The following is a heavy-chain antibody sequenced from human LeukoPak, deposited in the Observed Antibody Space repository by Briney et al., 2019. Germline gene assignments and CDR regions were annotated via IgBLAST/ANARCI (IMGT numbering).Heavy chain of an antibody. Sequence: ASVKVSCKASGYTFNSYGISWVRQAPGQGLASMGWIGAYNGNTNYAQNLQGRVTLTTDTSTATAYMELRSLTSDHTAVYYCAIAAITVAGTRYFLHWGQGTLVTVSS. CDR1: GYTFNSYG. V-gene: IGHV1-18*01. CDR2: IGAYNGNT. J-gene: IGHJ1*01. D-gene: IGHD6-19*01. CDR3: AIAAITVAGTRYFLH.